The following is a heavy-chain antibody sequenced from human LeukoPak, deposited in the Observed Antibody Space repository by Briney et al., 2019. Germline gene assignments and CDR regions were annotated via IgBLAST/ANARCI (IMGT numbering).Heavy chain of an antibody. J-gene: IGHJ5*02. CDR2: INNEGTTI. CDR1: GLTFSNSW. CDR3: ARTNSGGFDP. D-gene: IGHD2-21*01. V-gene: IGHV3-74*01. Sequence: GGSLRLSCEASGLTFSNSWMHWVRQAPGKGLVRVSRINNEGTTISYADSVKGRFTISRDNAKNTVYLQMNSLRAEDTAVYYCARTNSGGFDPRGQGTLVTVSS.